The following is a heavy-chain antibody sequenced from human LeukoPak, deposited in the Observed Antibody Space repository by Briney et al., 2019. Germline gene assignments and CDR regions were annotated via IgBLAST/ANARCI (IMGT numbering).Heavy chain of an antibody. CDR1: GGSIISTTYY. D-gene: IGHD6-13*01. V-gene: IGHV4-39*07. Sequence: SETLSLTCTVSGGSIISTTYYWGRIRQPPGEGLEWIGSIDYSGSTYYNPSLKSRVTISVDTSRNQFSLNLSSVTAADTAVYSCAGASGSSWYERRLHAYYYYMDVWGKGTTVTVSS. J-gene: IGHJ6*03. CDR3: AGASGSSWYERRLHAYYYYMDV. CDR2: IDYSGST.